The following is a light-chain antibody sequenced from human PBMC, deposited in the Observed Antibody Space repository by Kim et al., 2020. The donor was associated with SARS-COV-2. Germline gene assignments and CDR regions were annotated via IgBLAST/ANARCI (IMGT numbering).Light chain of an antibody. CDR2: GKN. V-gene: IGLV3-19*01. CDR3: NSRDSSGNHPWV. Sequence: SSELTQDPAVSVALGQTVRITCQGDSLRNYYASWYQQKPGQAPVLVIYGKNNRPSGIPDRFSGSSSGNTASLIITGAQAEDEADYYCNSRDSSGNHPWVFGGGTQLTVL. J-gene: IGLJ3*02. CDR1: SLRNYY.